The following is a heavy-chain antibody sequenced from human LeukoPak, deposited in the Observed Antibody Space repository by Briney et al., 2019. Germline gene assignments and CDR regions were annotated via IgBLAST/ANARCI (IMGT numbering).Heavy chain of an antibody. Sequence: GGALILSCAASGFTFSDYYMSWIRPAPGKGLEGVSYISSSGSTIYYADSVKGRFTISRDNAKNSLYLQMNSLRAEDTAVYYCARRTQDYYDSSGYYFDYWGQGTLVTVSS. D-gene: IGHD3-22*01. V-gene: IGHV3-11*01. CDR3: ARRTQDYYDSSGYYFDY. CDR2: ISSSGSTI. J-gene: IGHJ4*02. CDR1: GFTFSDYY.